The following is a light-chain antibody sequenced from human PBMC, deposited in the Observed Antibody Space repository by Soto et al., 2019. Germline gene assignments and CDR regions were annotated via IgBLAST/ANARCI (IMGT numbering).Light chain of an antibody. CDR1: QSISSY. CDR2: AAS. CDR3: QQSYSTPPA. Sequence: DIQMTQSPSSLSASVGDRVTITCRASQSISSYLNWYQQKPGKAPKLLIYAASSLQSGVPSRFSGRRAGTDFSLTISSLHPEDLATYYCQQSYSTPPAFGQGTKLEIK. V-gene: IGKV1-39*01. J-gene: IGKJ2*01.